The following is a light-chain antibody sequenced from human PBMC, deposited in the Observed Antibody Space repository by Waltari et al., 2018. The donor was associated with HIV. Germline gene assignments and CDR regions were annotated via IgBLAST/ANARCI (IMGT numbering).Light chain of an antibody. Sequence: QSALTQPRSVSGSPGQSVTISCTGTSSDVGGYNYVSWYQQHPGKAPKLMIYDVSKRPSGVPHRFSGSKSGHTASLTISGLQAEDEADYYCCSYAGSYTLVFGGGTKLTVL. V-gene: IGLV2-11*01. J-gene: IGLJ3*02. CDR2: DVS. CDR1: SSDVGGYNY. CDR3: CSYAGSYTLV.